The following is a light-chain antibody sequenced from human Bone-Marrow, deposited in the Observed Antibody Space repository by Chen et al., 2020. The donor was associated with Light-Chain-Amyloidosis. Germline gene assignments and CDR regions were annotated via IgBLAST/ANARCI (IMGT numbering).Light chain of an antibody. J-gene: IGLJ3*02. V-gene: IGLV3-21*02. Sequence: SYVLTQTPSVSVAPGQTARITCGGSNIGTQSVNWYQQKPGQAPVLVVYEDSDRPSGIPDRFSGSNFGKTATLTISRVEVGDEADYYCQVWNNPTDHWVFGGGTKLTVL. CDR2: EDS. CDR1: NIGTQS. CDR3: QVWNNPTDHWV.